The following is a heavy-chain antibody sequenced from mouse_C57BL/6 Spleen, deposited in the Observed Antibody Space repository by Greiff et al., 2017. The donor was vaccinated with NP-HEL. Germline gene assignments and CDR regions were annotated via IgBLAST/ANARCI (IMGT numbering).Heavy chain of an antibody. Sequence: QVQLQQSGAELARPGASVKLSCKASGYTFTSYGISWVKQRTGQGLEWIGEIYPRSGNTYYNEKFKGKATLTADKSSSTEYMELRSLTSEDSAVYFCARPRVDYAMDYWGQGTSVTVSA. CDR1: GYTFTSYG. CDR3: ARPRVDYAMDY. V-gene: IGHV1-81*01. J-gene: IGHJ4*01. CDR2: IYPRSGNT. D-gene: IGHD1-1*01.